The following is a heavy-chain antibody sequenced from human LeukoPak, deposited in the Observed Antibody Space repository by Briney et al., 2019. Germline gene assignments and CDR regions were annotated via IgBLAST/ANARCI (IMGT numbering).Heavy chain of an antibody. CDR2: ISYDGSNK. Sequence: PGGSLRLSCAGSGFTFGSYSMNWVRQAPGKGLEWVAVISYDGSNKYYADSVKGRFTISRDNSKNTLYLQMNSLRAEDTAVYYCARDRVGATDYFDYWGQGTLVTVSS. CDR1: GFTFGSYS. J-gene: IGHJ4*02. V-gene: IGHV3-30*03. CDR3: ARDRVGATDYFDY. D-gene: IGHD1-26*01.